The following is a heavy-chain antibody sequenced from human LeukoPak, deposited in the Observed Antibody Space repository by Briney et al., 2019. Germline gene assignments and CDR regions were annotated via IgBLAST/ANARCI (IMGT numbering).Heavy chain of an antibody. CDR1: GFTVSSNY. CDR2: IYSGGST. V-gene: IGHV3-66*01. J-gene: IGHJ4*02. Sequence: PGGSLRLSCAASGFTVSSNYMSWVCQAPGKGLEWVSVIYSGGSTYYADSVKGRFTISRDNSKNTLYLQMNSLRAEDTAVYYCARVPPTAAEYYFDYWGQGTLVTVSS. CDR3: ARVPPTAAEYYFDY. D-gene: IGHD6-13*01.